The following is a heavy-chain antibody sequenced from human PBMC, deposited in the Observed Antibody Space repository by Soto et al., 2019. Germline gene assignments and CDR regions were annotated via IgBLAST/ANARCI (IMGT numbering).Heavy chain of an antibody. CDR1: GFTFSSYA. CDR3: AKXHYYYDSSGHSESAFDI. CDR2: ISGSGGST. V-gene: IGHV3-23*01. J-gene: IGHJ3*02. D-gene: IGHD3-22*01. Sequence: GGSLRLSCAASGFTFSSYAMSWVRQAPGQGLEWVSAISGSGGSTYYADSVKGRFTISRDNSKNTLYLQMNSLRAEDTAVYYCAKXHYYYDSSGHSESAFDIWGQGTMVTVSS.